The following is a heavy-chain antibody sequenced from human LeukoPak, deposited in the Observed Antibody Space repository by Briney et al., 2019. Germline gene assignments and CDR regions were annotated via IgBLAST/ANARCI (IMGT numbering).Heavy chain of an antibody. CDR2: ISGSSSYI. D-gene: IGHD3-10*02. CDR1: GFTFSSYS. V-gene: IGHV3-21*01. Sequence: TGGSLRLSCAASGFTFSSYSMNWVRQAPGKGLEWVSSISGSSSYIYYADSLKGRFTISRDNAKNSLYVQMNSLRAEDTAVYYCAELGITMIGGVWGKGTTVTISS. CDR3: AELGITMIGGV. J-gene: IGHJ6*04.